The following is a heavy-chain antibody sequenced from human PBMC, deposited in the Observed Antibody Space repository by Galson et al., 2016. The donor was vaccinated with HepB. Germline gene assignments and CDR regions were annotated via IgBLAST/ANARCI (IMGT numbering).Heavy chain of an antibody. CDR1: GFTFSSYG. Sequence: SLRLSCAASGFTFSSYGMHWVRQAPGKGLEWVAVIWYDGSHKYYADSVKGRFTVSRDNSKNTQYLQMNSLRVEDTAVYYCARDPCSGGSCYSNWFDPWGQGTLVTVSS. CDR2: IWYDGSHK. V-gene: IGHV3-33*01. J-gene: IGHJ5*02. D-gene: IGHD2-15*01. CDR3: ARDPCSGGSCYSNWFDP.